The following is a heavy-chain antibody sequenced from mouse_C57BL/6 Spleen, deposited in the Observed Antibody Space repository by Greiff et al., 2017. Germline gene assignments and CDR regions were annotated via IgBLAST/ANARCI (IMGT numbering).Heavy chain of an antibody. CDR3: AIWEYYGSSYHAMDY. J-gene: IGHJ4*01. D-gene: IGHD1-1*01. Sequence: HVQLQQPGAELVKPGASVKVSCKASGYTFTSYWMPWVQQRPGQGLEWIGRIHPSDSDTNYIQKFKGKAISTVDNSTSTPYMQLSSLKSEDSAVYYCAIWEYYGSSYHAMDYWGQGTSVTVSS. CDR1: GYTFTSYW. V-gene: IGHV1-74*01. CDR2: IHPSDSDT.